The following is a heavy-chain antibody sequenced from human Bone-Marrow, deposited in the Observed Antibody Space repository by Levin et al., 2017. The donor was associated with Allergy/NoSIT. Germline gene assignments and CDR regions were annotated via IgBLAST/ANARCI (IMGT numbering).Heavy chain of an antibody. CDR1: GGSFSGYY. D-gene: IGHD5-12*01. CDR3: ARGRGYSGYGTLFDY. CDR2: INHSGST. V-gene: IGHV4-34*01. Sequence: KPSETLSLTCAVYGGSFSGYYWSWIRQPPGKGLEWIGEINHSGSTNYNPSLKSRVTISVDTSKNQFSLKLSSVTAADTAVYYCARGRGYSGYGTLFDYWGQGTLVTVSS. J-gene: IGHJ4*02.